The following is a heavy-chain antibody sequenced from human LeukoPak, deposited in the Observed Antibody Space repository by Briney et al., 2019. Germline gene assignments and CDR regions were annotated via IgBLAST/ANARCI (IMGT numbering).Heavy chain of an antibody. CDR1: GFTFSSYW. CDR3: AKGGIKWFGESDHFDS. V-gene: IGHV3-7*03. D-gene: IGHD3-10*01. Sequence: PGGSLRLSCAASGFTFSSYWMSWVRQAPGKGLEWVANIKQARSEKYYVDSVKGRFTISRDNDKNSLYLQMNSLRTDDTAGYYCAKGGIKWFGESDHFDSCGARTLVTVSS. CDR2: IKQARSEK. J-gene: IGHJ4*02.